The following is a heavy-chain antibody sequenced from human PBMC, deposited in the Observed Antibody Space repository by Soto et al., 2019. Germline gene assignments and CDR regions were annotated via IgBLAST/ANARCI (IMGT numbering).Heavy chain of an antibody. CDR2: ISYDGSNK. CDR1: GFTFSSYA. D-gene: IGHD3-3*01. J-gene: IGHJ4*02. Sequence: QVQLVESGGGVVQPGRSLRLSCAASGFTFSSYAMHWVRQAPGKGLEWVAVISYDGSNKYYADSVKGRFTISRDNSKNTLYLQMNSLRAEDTAVYYCARDLERLEMAIRAGFDYWGQGTLVTVSS. V-gene: IGHV3-30-3*01. CDR3: ARDLERLEMAIRAGFDY.